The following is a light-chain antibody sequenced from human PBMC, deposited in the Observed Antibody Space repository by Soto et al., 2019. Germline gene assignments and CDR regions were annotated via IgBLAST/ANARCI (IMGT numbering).Light chain of an antibody. CDR2: EGT. CDR1: PSNVGGYNL. CDR3: CSYAGNGYV. J-gene: IGLJ1*01. V-gene: IGLV2-23*01. Sequence: QSALTQPASVSGSPGQSITISCIGTPSNVGGYNLVSWYQQHPGRAPELIIYEGTQRPSGVSARFSGSKSGNTASLTISGLQADDEADYYCCSYAGNGYVFGTGTKLTVL.